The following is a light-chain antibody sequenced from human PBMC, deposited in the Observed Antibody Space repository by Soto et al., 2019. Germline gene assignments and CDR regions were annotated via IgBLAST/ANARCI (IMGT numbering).Light chain of an antibody. CDR3: LQHNSALLT. Sequence: LSGLVGSTDTITCRASQEIRNDLGWYQQKPGRAPKRLIYAASIVQSGVPSRFSGSGSGAEFTLTISSLQPEDFATYFCLQHNSALLTFGGGAKVDIK. CDR2: AAS. J-gene: IGKJ4*02. CDR1: QEIRND. V-gene: IGKV1-17*01.